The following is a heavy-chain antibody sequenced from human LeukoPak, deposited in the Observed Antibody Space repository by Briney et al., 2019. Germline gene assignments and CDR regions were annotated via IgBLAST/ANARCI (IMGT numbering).Heavy chain of an antibody. Sequence: SETLSLTCAVYGGSFSGYYWSWIRQPPGKGLEWIGEINHSGSTNYNPSLKSRVTISVDTSKNRFSLKLSSVTAADPAVYYCAGSQLLPFFGNFDYWGQGTLVTVSS. CDR3: AGSQLLPFFGNFDY. CDR2: INHSGST. V-gene: IGHV4-34*01. J-gene: IGHJ4*02. D-gene: IGHD1-26*01. CDR1: GGSFSGYY.